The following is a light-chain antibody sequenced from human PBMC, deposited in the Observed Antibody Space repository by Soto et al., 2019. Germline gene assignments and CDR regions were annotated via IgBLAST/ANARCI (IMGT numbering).Light chain of an antibody. V-gene: IGLV3-21*04. CDR1: NIGSKS. Sequence: SYELTQPPSVSVAPGKTARITCGGNNIGSKSVHWYQQKPGQAPVLVIYYDTDRPSGIPERFSGSKSGDTATLTISRVEAGDEADYYCLVWDTSSDHWVFGGGTQLTVL. CDR2: YDT. CDR3: LVWDTSSDHWV. J-gene: IGLJ3*02.